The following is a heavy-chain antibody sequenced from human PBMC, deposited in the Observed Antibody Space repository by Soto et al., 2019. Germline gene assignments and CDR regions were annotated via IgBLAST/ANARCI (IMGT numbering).Heavy chain of an antibody. CDR3: ATGFGYFRQ. V-gene: IGHV4-34*01. D-gene: IGHD5-18*01. Sequence: QVVLQQWGARLLKPSETLSLTCDVSGDSFSGYFCNWLRQPPGKGLEWIGEISQVGRARYNPSLESRITISVDTSKTEFSPNLTSVTDADTDVYYCATGFGYFRQWGQGALVTVSS. J-gene: IGHJ4*02. CDR1: GDSFSGYF. CDR2: ISQVGRA.